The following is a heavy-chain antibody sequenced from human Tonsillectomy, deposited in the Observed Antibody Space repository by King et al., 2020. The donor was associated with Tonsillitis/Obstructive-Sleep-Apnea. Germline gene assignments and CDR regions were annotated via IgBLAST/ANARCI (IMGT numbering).Heavy chain of an antibody. CDR1: GYTFTSYG. Sequence: QLVQSGAEVKKPGASVNVSCKASGYTFTSYGISWVRQAPGQGLEWMGWISAYNGNTNYAQKLQGRVTMTTDTSTSTAYMELRSLRSDDTAVYYWARDGPSYYDFLQWDGYYYYYRDVWGKGTTVTVSS. CDR2: ISAYNGNT. J-gene: IGHJ6*03. CDR3: ARDGPSYYDFLQWDGYYYYYRDV. D-gene: IGHD3-3*01. V-gene: IGHV1-18*01.